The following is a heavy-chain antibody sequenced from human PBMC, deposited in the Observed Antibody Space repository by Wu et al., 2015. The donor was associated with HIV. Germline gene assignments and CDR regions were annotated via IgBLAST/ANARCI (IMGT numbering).Heavy chain of an antibody. CDR2: ISGYNSNT. CDR3: ARAPSRINPPTAALNYYYYYYMDV. J-gene: IGHJ6*03. CDR1: RYTFTGYY. V-gene: IGHV1-18*04. Sequence: QVQLVQSGADVKKPGASVKVSCKASRYTFTGYYIHWVRQAPGQGLEWLGWISGYNSNTKYAPKVQGRVTMTTDTSTRTAYMELRSLRSDDTAVYFCARAPSRINPPTAALNYYYYYYMDVWGKGTTVTVSS. D-gene: IGHD2-2*01.